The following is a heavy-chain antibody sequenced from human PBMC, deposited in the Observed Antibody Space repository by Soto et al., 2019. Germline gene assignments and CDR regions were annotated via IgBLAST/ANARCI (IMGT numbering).Heavy chain of an antibody. V-gene: IGHV4-59*08. CDR1: GGSISSYY. J-gene: IGHJ5*02. D-gene: IGHD5-12*01. CDR3: ARRRYSGYDSSLWFDP. CDR2: IYYSGST. Sequence: PSETLSLTCTVSGGSISSYYWSWIRQPPGKGLEWIGYIYYSGSTNYNPSLKSRVTISVDTSKNQFSLKLSSVTAADTAVYYRARRRYSGYDSSLWFDPWGQGTLVTVSS.